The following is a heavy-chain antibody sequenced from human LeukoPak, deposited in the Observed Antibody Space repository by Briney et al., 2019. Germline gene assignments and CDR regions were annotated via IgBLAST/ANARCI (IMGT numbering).Heavy chain of an antibody. D-gene: IGHD1-26*01. J-gene: IGHJ4*02. CDR1: GYTFTSYA. CDR3: ARIYGADDYGDY. V-gene: IGHV1-3*03. Sequence: ASVKVSCKASGYTFTSYAMHWVRQAPGQRLEWMGWINAGNGNTKYSQEFQGRVTITRDTSASTAYMELSSQRSEDMAVYYCARIYGADDYGDYRGQGTLVTVSS. CDR2: INAGNGNT.